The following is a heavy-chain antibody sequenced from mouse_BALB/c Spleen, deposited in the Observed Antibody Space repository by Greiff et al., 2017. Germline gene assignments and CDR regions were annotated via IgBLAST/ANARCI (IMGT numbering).Heavy chain of an antibody. D-gene: IGHD1-1*02. V-gene: IGHV1-4*02. CDR3: ARRGGGFFAY. Sequence: QVQLQQSGTVLARPGASVKMSCKASGYTFTSYTMHWVKQRPGQGLEWIGYINPSSGYTEYNQKFKDKTTLTADKSSSTAYMQLSSLTSEDSAVYYCARRGGGFFAYWGQGTLVTVSA. J-gene: IGHJ3*01. CDR1: GYTFTSYT. CDR2: INPSSGYT.